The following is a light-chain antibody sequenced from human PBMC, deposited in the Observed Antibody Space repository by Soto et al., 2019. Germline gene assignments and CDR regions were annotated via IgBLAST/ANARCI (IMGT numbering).Light chain of an antibody. Sequence: QSVLAQPASVSGSPGQSITISCTGTSSDVGGYNFVSWYQQHPGKVPKLMIFDVNRRPPGVSDRFSGSKSGNTASLTISGLQAEDEGDYYCCSYTSSSTHVFGSGTKLTVL. CDR3: CSYTSSSTHV. CDR1: SSDVGGYNF. V-gene: IGLV2-14*03. CDR2: DVN. J-gene: IGLJ1*01.